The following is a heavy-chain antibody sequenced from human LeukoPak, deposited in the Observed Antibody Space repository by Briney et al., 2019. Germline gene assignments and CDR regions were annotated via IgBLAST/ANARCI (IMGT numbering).Heavy chain of an antibody. CDR2: MNPNSGNT. Sequence: ASVKVSCKASGYTFTSYDINWVRQATGQGLEWMGWMNPNSGNTGYAQKFQGRVTITRNTSISTAYMELSSLRSEDTVVYYCARGGFSNDIVVVPAAIDAFDIWGQGTMVTVSS. CDR1: GYTFTSYD. D-gene: IGHD2-2*02. V-gene: IGHV1-8*03. CDR3: ARGGFSNDIVVVPAAIDAFDI. J-gene: IGHJ3*02.